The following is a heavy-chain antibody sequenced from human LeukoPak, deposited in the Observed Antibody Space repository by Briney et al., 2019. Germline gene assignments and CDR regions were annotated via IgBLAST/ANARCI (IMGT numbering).Heavy chain of an antibody. Sequence: ASETLSLTCTVPGGSISSYYWSWIRQPPGKGLEWIGYMYYGGSTNYNPSLKSRVTISVDTSKNQFSLKLSSVTAADTAVYYCASLYSGSYDTGSFDYFNYWGQGTLVTVSS. CDR3: ASLYSGSYDTGSFDYFNY. D-gene: IGHD1-26*01. J-gene: IGHJ4*02. CDR2: MYYGGST. V-gene: IGHV4-59*01. CDR1: GGSISSYY.